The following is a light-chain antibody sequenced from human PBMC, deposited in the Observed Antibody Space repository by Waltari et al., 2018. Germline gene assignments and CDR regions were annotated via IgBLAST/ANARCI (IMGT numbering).Light chain of an antibody. CDR2: KES. V-gene: IGKV1-5*03. CDR1: KRISPW. CDR3: QDYNTYT. Sequence: DIKMTQSPSTLSASVGDRVTITCRASKRISPWLAWFQQKPGKAPKLLIYKESILQSGVTSRFSGSGAGTEYTLTISSLQPDDLATYYCQDYNTYTFGQGTKVGIK. J-gene: IGKJ1*01.